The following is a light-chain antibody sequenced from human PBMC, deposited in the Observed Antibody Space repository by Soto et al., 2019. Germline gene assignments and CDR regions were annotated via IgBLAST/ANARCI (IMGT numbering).Light chain of an antibody. CDR1: QSISSY. CDR3: QQSYSTPQT. J-gene: IGKJ2*01. V-gene: IGKV1-39*01. Sequence: DIQMTQSPSSLSASIGDRVTITCRASQSISSYVNWYEQKPGKAPKLLIYAASSLQSGVPSRFSGSGSGTDFTLTISSLQPEDFATYYCQQSYSTPQTFGQGTKLEI. CDR2: AAS.